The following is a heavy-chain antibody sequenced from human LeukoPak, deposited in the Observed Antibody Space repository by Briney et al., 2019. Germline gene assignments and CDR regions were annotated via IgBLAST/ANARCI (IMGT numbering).Heavy chain of an antibody. J-gene: IGHJ4*02. D-gene: IGHD3-22*01. CDR1: GFNVSSNY. CDR2: IYSGGST. Sequence: GGSLRLSCAASGFNVSSNYMSWVRPAPGQGLEWVSVIYSGGSTFYADSVKGRFTISRDNSKNTLYLQMNSLRAEDTAVYYCAREGPTSSGYYDYWGQGTLVTVSS. V-gene: IGHV3-53*01. CDR3: AREGPTSSGYYDY.